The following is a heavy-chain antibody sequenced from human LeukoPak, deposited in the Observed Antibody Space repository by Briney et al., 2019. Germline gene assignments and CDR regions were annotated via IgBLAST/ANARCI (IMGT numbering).Heavy chain of an antibody. J-gene: IGHJ3*02. CDR3: ARDTAREDAFDI. D-gene: IGHD5-18*01. Sequence: ASVKVSCKASGYTFTGYYMHWVRQAPGQGLEWMGWINPNSGGTNYAQKFQGRVTMTRDTSISTAYMELSRLRSDDTAVYYCARDTAREDAFDIWGQGTTVTVSS. V-gene: IGHV1-2*02. CDR1: GYTFTGYY. CDR2: INPNSGGT.